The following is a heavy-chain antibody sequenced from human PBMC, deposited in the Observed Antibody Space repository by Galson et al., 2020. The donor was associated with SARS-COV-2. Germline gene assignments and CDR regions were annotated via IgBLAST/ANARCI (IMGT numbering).Heavy chain of an antibody. J-gene: IGHJ3*01. Sequence: GGSLRLSCAASGFTFSSYSMNWVRQAPGKGLEWVSSISSSSSYIYYADSVKGRFTISRDNAKNSLYLQMNSLRAEDTAVYYCASEGPGYSSSWSLWGQWTMVTGSS. CDR3: ASEGPGYSSSWSL. V-gene: IGHV3-21*01. CDR2: ISSSSSYI. D-gene: IGHD6-13*01. CDR1: GFTFSSYS.